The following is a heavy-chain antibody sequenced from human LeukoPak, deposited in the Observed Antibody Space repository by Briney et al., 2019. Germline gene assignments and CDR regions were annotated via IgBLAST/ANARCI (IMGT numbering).Heavy chain of an antibody. J-gene: IGHJ4*02. CDR1: GFTFSSCA. CDR2: ISGSGGNT. CDR3: AKVSWANYFDY. Sequence: PGGSLRLSCAASGFTFSSCAMSWVRQAPGKGLEWVSGISGSGGNTHYADSVRGRLTISRDNSRNTVYLEMNSLRAEDTAIYYCAKVSWANYFDYWGQGTLVTVSS. D-gene: IGHD6-13*01. V-gene: IGHV3-23*01.